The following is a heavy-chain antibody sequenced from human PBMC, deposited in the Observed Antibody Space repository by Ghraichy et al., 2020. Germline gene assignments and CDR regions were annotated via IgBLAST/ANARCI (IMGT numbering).Heavy chain of an antibody. V-gene: IGHV1-8*01. D-gene: IGHD5-18*01. Sequence: ASVKVSCKASGYTFTSYDINWVRQATGQGLEWMGWMNPNSGNTGYAQKFQGRVTMTRNTSISTAYMELSSLRFEDTAVYYCARGLIQLWLNWFDPWGQGTLVTVSS. J-gene: IGHJ5*02. CDR2: MNPNSGNT. CDR1: GYTFTSYD. CDR3: ARGLIQLWLNWFDP.